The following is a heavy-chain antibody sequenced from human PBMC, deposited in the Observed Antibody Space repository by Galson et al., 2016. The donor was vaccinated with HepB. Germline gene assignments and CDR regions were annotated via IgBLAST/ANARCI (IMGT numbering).Heavy chain of an antibody. CDR2: IYTGGGT. CDR3: AKGVNQQHPYYFDS. D-gene: IGHD1-14*01. V-gene: IGHV3-53*01. CDR1: GFTVSSNY. Sequence: SLRLSCAASGFTVSSNYMTWVRQAPGKGLEWVSVIYTGGGTYYADSVKGRFTISRDNSENTLYLQMNSLRAGDTALYYCAKGVNQQHPYYFDSWGQGILVTVSS. J-gene: IGHJ4*02.